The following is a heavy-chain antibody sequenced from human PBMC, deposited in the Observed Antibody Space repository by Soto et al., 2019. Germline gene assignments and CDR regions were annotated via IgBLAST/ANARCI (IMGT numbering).Heavy chain of an antibody. V-gene: IGHV1-69*01. CDR3: ASGYYDSSGYSIDY. CDR2: LIVILGST. CDR1: GGTFSSFA. J-gene: IGHJ4*02. Sequence: QVQLVQSGAEVKKPGSSVKVSCKSSGGTFSSFAFSWVRQAPGEGLEWMGGLIVILGSTNYAQKFEGRVNITADEGSTTAYMGVSGLRSEDTAVYFCASGYYDSSGYSIDYWGQGTQVTVST. D-gene: IGHD3-22*01.